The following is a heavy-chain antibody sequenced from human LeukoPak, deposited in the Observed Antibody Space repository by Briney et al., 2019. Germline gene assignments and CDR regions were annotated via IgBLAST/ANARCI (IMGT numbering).Heavy chain of an antibody. D-gene: IGHD3-10*01. V-gene: IGHV1-69*13. Sequence: SVKVSCKASGGTFSGYAISWVRQAPGQGLEWMGGIIPIFGTANYAQKFQGRVTITADESTSTAYMELSSLRSEDTAVYYCARWFGELTPAFDIWGQGTMVTVSS. J-gene: IGHJ3*02. CDR1: GGTFSGYA. CDR3: ARWFGELTPAFDI. CDR2: IIPIFGTA.